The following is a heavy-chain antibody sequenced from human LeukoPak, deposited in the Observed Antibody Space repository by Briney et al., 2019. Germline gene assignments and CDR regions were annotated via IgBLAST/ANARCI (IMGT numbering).Heavy chain of an antibody. D-gene: IGHD4-17*01. CDR3: ARDRDYPRDQFDY. J-gene: IGHJ4*02. V-gene: IGHV3-23*01. CDR1: GFTFGDYA. CDR2: ISGSSKSNSP. Sequence: GGSLRLSCAGSGFTFGDYAMSWVRQAPGKGLEWVSAISGSSKSNSPWYADSVRGRSTISRDNSKNTVYLQLESLRAEDTAVYFCARDRDYPRDQFDYWGQGTLVTVSS.